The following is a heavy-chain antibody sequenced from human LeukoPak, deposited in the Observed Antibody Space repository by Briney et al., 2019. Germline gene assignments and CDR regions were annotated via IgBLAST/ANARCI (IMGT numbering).Heavy chain of an antibody. CDR3: ARVASSGWYFWYYFDY. Sequence: PGGSLRLSCAASGFTFSSYWMSWVRQAPGKGLEWVANIKQDGSEKYYVDSVKGRFTISRDNAKNSLYLQMNSLRAEDTAVYYCARVASSGWYFWYYFDYWGQGTLVTVSS. D-gene: IGHD6-19*01. CDR1: GFTFSSYW. CDR2: IKQDGSEK. V-gene: IGHV3-7*01. J-gene: IGHJ4*02.